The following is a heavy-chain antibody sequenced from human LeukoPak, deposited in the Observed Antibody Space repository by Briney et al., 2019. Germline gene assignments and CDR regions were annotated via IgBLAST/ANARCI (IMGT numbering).Heavy chain of an antibody. Sequence: GGSLRLSCAASGFTFSSYSMNWVRQAPGKGLEWVSSISSSSSYIYYADSVKGRFTISRDNAKNSLYLQMNSLRAEDTAVYYCVRDTEYADDAFDIWGQGTMVTVSS. J-gene: IGHJ3*02. CDR1: GFTFSSYS. D-gene: IGHD2-2*01. V-gene: IGHV3-21*01. CDR3: VRDTEYADDAFDI. CDR2: ISSSSSYI.